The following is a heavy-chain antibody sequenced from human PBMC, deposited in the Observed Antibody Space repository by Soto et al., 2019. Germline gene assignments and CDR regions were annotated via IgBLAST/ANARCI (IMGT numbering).Heavy chain of an antibody. D-gene: IGHD6-19*01. CDR2: IWYDGSNK. CDR3: AREEAAGGGYYYGMDV. J-gene: IGHJ6*02. Sequence: ESGGGVVQPGRSLTLSCAASGFTFSSYGMHWVRQAPGKGLEWVAVIWYDGSNKYYADFVKGRFTISRDKFKNTLYLQMNSLRAEDTAVYYCAREEAAGGGYYYGMDVWGQGTTVTVSS. CDR1: GFTFSSYG. V-gene: IGHV3-33*01.